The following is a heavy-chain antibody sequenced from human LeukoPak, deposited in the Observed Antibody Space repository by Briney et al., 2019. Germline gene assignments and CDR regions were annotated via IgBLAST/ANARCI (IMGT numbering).Heavy chain of an antibody. CDR1: GYTFTSYD. D-gene: IGHD5-12*01. Sequence: ASVKVSCKASGYTFTSYDINWVRQATGQGLEWMGWMNPNSGNTGYAQKFQGRVTMTRNTSISTAYMELSSLRSEDTAVYYCARAGYSGYFYYYYMDVWGKGTTVTVSS. CDR3: ARAGYSGYFYYYYMDV. V-gene: IGHV1-8*01. CDR2: MNPNSGNT. J-gene: IGHJ6*03.